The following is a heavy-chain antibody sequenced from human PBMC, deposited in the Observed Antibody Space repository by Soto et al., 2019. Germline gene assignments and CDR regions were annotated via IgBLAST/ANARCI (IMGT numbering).Heavy chain of an antibody. J-gene: IGHJ4*02. CDR3: ARDSSRQTYYFDD. CDR1: GFTLSSYG. V-gene: IGHV3-33*01. CDR2: IWYDGSNK. Sequence: QVQLAESGGGVVQPGRSLRLSCAASGFTLSSYGMHWVRQAPGKGLEWVSVIWYDGSNKYYADSVKGRFTISRDNSKNTLYLQMNSLRPEDTAVYYCARDSSRQTYYFDDWGQGTPVTVSS.